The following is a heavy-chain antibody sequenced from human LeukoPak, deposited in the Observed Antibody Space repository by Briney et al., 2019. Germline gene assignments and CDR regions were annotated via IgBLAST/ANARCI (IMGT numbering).Heavy chain of an antibody. CDR3: ARERITMVRGVPLDWFDP. CDR1: GGSISSSSYY. CDR2: TYYSGST. V-gene: IGHV4-39*07. D-gene: IGHD3-10*01. J-gene: IGHJ5*02. Sequence: SETLSLTCTVSGGSISSSSYYWGWIRQPPGKGLEWIGSTYYSGSTYYNPSLKSRVTISVDTSKNQFSLKLSSVTAADTAVYYCARERITMVRGVPLDWFDPWGQGTLVTVSS.